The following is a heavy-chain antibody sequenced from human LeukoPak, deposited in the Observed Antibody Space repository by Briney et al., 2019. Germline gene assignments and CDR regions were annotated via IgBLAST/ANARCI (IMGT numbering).Heavy chain of an antibody. D-gene: IGHD5-24*01. CDR1: GFTFTNYA. V-gene: IGHV3-23*01. CDR3: ARRAYNWGAFDI. CDR2: LSPSGADT. Sequence: GGSLRLSCAASGFTFTNYAMNWVRQAPGKGLEWVSTLSPSGADTYYADSVKGRFTISRDISKNTLYLQMNSLRAEDTAVYYCARRAYNWGAFDIWGQGTMVTVFS. J-gene: IGHJ3*02.